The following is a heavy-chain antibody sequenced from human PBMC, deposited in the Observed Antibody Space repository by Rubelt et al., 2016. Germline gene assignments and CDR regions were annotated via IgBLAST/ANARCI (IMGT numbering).Heavy chain of an antibody. CDR3: TRELRQPGHYYYYMDV. V-gene: IGHV4-39*02. Sequence: GWIRQPPGKGLEWIGSIYYSGSTYYNPSLKSRVTISVDTSKNQFSLKVTSVTAADTAVYFCTRELRQPGHYYYYMDVWGKGTTVTVSS. J-gene: IGHJ6*03. CDR2: IYYSGST. D-gene: IGHD2-15*01.